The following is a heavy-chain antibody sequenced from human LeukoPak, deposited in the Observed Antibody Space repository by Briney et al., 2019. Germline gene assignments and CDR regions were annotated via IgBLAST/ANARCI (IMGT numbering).Heavy chain of an antibody. CDR1: GGSISSYY. J-gene: IGHJ3*02. V-gene: IGHV4-59*01. Sequence: PSETLSLTCTVSGGSISSYYWSWIRQPPGKGLEWIGYIYYSGSTNYNPSLKSRVTISVDTSKNQFSLKLSSVTAADTAVYYCARELRFLEYTLPCAFDIWGQGTMVTVSS. CDR3: ARELRFLEYTLPCAFDI. CDR2: IYYSGST. D-gene: IGHD3-3*01.